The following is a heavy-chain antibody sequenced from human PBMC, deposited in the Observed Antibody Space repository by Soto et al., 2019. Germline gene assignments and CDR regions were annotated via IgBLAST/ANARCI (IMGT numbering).Heavy chain of an antibody. D-gene: IGHD3-10*01. V-gene: IGHV4-31*03. CDR1: GGAISSGGYY. Sequence: SETLSLTCSLSGGAISSGGYYWSWIRQNPGTGLEWIGYISYSGSTSYTPPLKSRVTISVDTSKNQFSLKLSSVTAADTAVYYCARVSITMVRGVTTWGKGSLVTVCS. CDR2: ISYSGST. J-gene: IGHJ5*02. CDR3: ARVSITMVRGVTT.